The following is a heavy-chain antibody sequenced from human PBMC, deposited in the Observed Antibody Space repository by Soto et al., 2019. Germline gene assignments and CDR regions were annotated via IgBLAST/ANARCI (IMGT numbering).Heavy chain of an antibody. Sequence: EVQLVESGGGLVKPGGSLRLSCATSGFTFNNAWMNWVRQAPGKGLEWVGRIKSNPAGGTVDYTAPVKGRFTISRDDSDNTLYLQMDSLRPEDTAVYYCATSRASCFCFDYWGQVALVTVSS. D-gene: IGHD2-2*01. CDR2: IKSNPAGGTV. CDR3: ATSRASCFCFDY. CDR1: GFTFNNAW. J-gene: IGHJ4*02. V-gene: IGHV3-15*01.